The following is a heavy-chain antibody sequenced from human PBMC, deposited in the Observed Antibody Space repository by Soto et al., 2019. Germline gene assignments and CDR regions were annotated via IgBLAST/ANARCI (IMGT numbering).Heavy chain of an antibody. V-gene: IGHV4-59*08. D-gene: IGHD1-1*01. J-gene: IGHJ4*02. CDR3: ARRYGYYFDY. CDR1: GGSISSYY. CDR2: IYYSGST. Sequence: SETLSLTCTVSGGSISSYYWSWIRQPPGKGLEWIGYIYYSGSTNYNPSLKSRVTISVDTSKNQLSLKLSSVTAADTAVYYCARRYGYYFDYWGQGTLATVSS.